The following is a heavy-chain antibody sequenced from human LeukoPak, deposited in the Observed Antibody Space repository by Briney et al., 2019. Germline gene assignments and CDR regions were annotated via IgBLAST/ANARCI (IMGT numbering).Heavy chain of an antibody. Sequence: ASVKVSCKASGFTFTSYHVHWVRQAPEQGLEWVGLIRGTGDSPDYAQKFQGRVTVTCDTSTNTVYLELRSLKLVDTAVYYCARAPGGTLDFWGQGTLVTVSS. J-gene: IGHJ4*02. V-gene: IGHV1-46*01. D-gene: IGHD4-23*01. CDR3: ARAPGGTLDF. CDR2: IRGTGDSP. CDR1: GFTFTSYH.